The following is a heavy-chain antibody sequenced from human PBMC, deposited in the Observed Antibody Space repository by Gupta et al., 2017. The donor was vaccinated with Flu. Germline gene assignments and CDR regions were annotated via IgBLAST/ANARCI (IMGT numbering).Heavy chain of an antibody. D-gene: IGHD3-22*01. Sequence: EVQLVESGGGLVQPGGSLRLSCAASGFTFSSYSMNWVRQVPVKGLEWVSYISSSSRSIYYADSVKGRFTISRDNAKNSVYLQMNSLRVEDTAVYYCATYYDSSGYQTWGQGTLVTVSS. CDR3: ATYYDSSGYQT. V-gene: IGHV3-48*01. CDR1: GFTFSSYS. CDR2: ISSSSRSI. J-gene: IGHJ5*02.